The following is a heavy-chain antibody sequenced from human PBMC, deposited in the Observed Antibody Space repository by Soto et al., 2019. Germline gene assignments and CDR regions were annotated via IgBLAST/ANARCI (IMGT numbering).Heavy chain of an antibody. CDR1: GYTFTSYY. CDR3: ARDQDDPTNNWFDP. Sequence: EASVKVSCKASGYTFTSYYMHWVRQAPGQGLEWMGWISAYNGNTNYAQKLQGRVTMTTDTSTSTAYMELRSLRSDDTAVYYCARDQDDPTNNWFDPWGQGTLVTVSS. V-gene: IGHV1-18*04. CDR2: ISAYNGNT. J-gene: IGHJ5*02. D-gene: IGHD2-15*01.